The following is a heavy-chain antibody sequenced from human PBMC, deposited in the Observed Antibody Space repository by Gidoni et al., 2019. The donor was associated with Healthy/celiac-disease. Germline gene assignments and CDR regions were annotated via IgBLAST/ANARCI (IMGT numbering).Heavy chain of an antibody. J-gene: IGHJ4*02. D-gene: IGHD1-20*01. CDR3: ARDYNWNDGEVY. CDR1: GFTFSSYA. Sequence: QVQLVASGGVVVQPGRSLRLSCAASGFTFSSYAMHWVRQAPGKGLEWVAVISYDGSNKYYADSVKGRFTISRDNSKNTLYLQMNSLRAEDTAVYYCARDYNWNDGEVYWGQGTLVTVSS. CDR2: ISYDGSNK. V-gene: IGHV3-30-3*01.